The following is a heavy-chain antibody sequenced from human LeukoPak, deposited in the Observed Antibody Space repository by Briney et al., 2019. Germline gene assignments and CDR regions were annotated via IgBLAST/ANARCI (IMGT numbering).Heavy chain of an antibody. CDR3: AREGRGYSYGWFDY. V-gene: IGHV3-30-3*01. D-gene: IGHD5-18*01. J-gene: IGHJ4*02. CDR2: ISYDGSNK. CDR1: GFTFSSYA. Sequence: GRSLRLSCAASGFTFSSYAMHWVRQAPGKGLEWVAVISYDGSNKYYADSVKGRFTISRDNSKNTLYLQMNSLRAEDTAVYYCAREGRGYSYGWFDYWGQGTLVTVSS.